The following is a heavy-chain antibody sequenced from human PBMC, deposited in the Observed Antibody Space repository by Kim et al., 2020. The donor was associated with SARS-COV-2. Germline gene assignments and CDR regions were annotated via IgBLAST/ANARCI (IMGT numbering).Heavy chain of an antibody. V-gene: IGHV3-30*18. CDR2: ISYDGSNK. J-gene: IGHJ4*02. CDR3: AKREGRYYYDSSGPTYDY. Sequence: GGSLRLSCAASGFTFSSYGMHWVRQAPGKGLEWVAVISYDGSNKYYADSVKGLFTISRDNSKNTLYLQMNSLRAEDTAVYYCAKREGRYYYDSSGPTYDYWGQGTLVTVSS. D-gene: IGHD3-22*01. CDR1: GFTFSSYG.